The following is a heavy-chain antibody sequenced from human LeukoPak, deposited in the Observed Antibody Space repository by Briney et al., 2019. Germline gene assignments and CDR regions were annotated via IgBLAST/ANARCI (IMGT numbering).Heavy chain of an antibody. CDR3: ARDRTGTTRFDP. J-gene: IGHJ5*02. V-gene: IGHV1-8*01. Sequence: ASVKVSCKASGYTFTSYDINWVRQAAGKGLEWMGWMNPKRGKTGYAQKFQGRVTMTRKSSISTAYMELSSLRSEDTAVYYCARDRTGTTRFDPWGQGTLVTVSS. D-gene: IGHD1-7*01. CDR1: GYTFTSYD. CDR2: MNPKRGKT.